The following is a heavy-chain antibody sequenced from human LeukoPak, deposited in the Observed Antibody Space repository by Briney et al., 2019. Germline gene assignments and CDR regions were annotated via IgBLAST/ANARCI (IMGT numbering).Heavy chain of an antibody. Sequence: PGGSLRLSCAASEFTLSNAWMSWVRQAPGKGLEWVCRIKRKTDSGTTDYAAHVEGRFTISRDDSKNTLYLQMNSLKTEDTAVYYCTTLTMIIVHNDYWGQGTLVTVSS. CDR3: TTLTMIIVHNDY. J-gene: IGHJ4*02. CDR2: IKRKTDSGTT. CDR1: EFTLSNAW. V-gene: IGHV3-15*01. D-gene: IGHD3-22*01.